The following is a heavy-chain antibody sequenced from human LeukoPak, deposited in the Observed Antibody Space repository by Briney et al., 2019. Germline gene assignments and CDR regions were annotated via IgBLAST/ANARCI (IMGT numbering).Heavy chain of an antibody. CDR2: ISSSGSTI. CDR3: AREEQQLADN. V-gene: IGHV3-48*03. CDR1: GFTFSSYE. D-gene: IGHD6-13*01. J-gene: IGHJ4*02. Sequence: PGGSLRLSCAASGFTFSSYEMNWVRQAPGKGLEWVSYISSSGSTIYYADSVKGRFTISRDNAKNSLYLQMNSLRAEDTAVYYCAREEQQLADNWGQGTLVTVSS.